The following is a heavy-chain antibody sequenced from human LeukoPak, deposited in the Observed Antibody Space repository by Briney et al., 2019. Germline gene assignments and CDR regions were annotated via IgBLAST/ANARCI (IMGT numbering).Heavy chain of an antibody. J-gene: IGHJ4*02. CDR3: AKDSRIYGDYGSYYFDS. CDR1: EFTFSSYG. D-gene: IGHD4-17*01. V-gene: IGHV3-30*02. Sequence: LPGGSLRLSCAASEFTFSSYGMHWVRQAPGKGLEWVAFIRHDGSNKYYADSVKGRFTISRDNSKNTLYLQMNSLRAEDTAVYYCAKDSRIYGDYGSYYFDSWGQGTLVTVSS. CDR2: IRHDGSNK.